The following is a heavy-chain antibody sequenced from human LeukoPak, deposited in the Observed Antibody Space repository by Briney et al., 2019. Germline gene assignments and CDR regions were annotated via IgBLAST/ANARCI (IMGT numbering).Heavy chain of an antibody. V-gene: IGHV3-7*01. CDR2: IKNDGSER. Sequence: PGGSLRLSCAAFGFVFRNYFMSWVRQAPGKGLEWVACIKNDGSERYYVDSVRGRYTISRDNTKNSLFLQMSSLRAEDTAVYYCATDRGWRTSGYYLYYFEYWGQGTLVTFSS. CDR1: GFVFRNYF. D-gene: IGHD3-3*01. J-gene: IGHJ4*02. CDR3: ATDRGWRTSGYYLYYFEY.